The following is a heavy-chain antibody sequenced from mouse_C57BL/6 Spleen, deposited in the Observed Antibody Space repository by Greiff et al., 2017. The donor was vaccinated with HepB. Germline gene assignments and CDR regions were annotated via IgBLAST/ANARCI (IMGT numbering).Heavy chain of an antibody. CDR1: GFTFSDYG. V-gene: IGHV5-15*01. CDR3: ARGSRGYFDV. CDR2: ISNLAYSI. Sequence: EVQRVESGGGLVQPGGSLKLSCAASGFTFSDYGMAWVRQAPRKGPEWVAFISNLAYSIYYADTVTGRFTISRENAKNTLYLEMSSLRSEDTAMYYCARGSRGYFDVWGTGTTVTVSS. J-gene: IGHJ1*03.